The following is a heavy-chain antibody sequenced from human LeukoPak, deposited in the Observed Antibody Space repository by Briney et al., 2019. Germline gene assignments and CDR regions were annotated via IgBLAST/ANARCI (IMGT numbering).Heavy chain of an antibody. CDR1: GYSFTSYW. CDR2: IYPGDSDT. CDR3: ARPASGSGSYSNPFDY. V-gene: IGHV5-51*01. Sequence: GESLKISCKGSGYSFTSYWIGWVCQMPGKGLEWMGIIYPGDSDTRYSPSFQGQVTISADKSISTAYLQWSSLKASDTAMYYCARPASGSGSYSNPFDYWGQGTLVTVSS. D-gene: IGHD3-10*01. J-gene: IGHJ4*02.